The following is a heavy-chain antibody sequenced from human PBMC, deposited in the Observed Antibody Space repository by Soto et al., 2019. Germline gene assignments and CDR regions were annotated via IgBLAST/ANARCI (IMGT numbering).Heavy chain of an antibody. J-gene: IGHJ6*03. V-gene: IGHV3-23*01. Sequence: GGSLRLSCEASGFTFSSYGMTWVRQGPGKGLEWVSVITDSGGSTYYADSVKGRFTISRDNSKNTLYLQMNSLRAEDTAVYYCGKSGVAAAGKFFHMDVWGKGTTVTVSS. CDR2: ITDSGGST. CDR3: GKSGVAAAGKFFHMDV. D-gene: IGHD6-13*01. CDR1: GFTFSSYG.